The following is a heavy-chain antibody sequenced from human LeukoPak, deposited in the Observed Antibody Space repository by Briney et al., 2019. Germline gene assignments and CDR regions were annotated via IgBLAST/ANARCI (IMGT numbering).Heavy chain of an antibody. Sequence: GGSLRLSCAASGFTFSSYAMSWVRQAPGKGLEWVAIIKKDGSEKYYVDSMKGRFTISRDNAKNSLFLQMNSLIAEDTAIYYCTTDTWYSAGHWGQGTLVTVSS. CDR3: TTDTWYSAGH. J-gene: IGHJ4*02. V-gene: IGHV3-7*03. CDR1: GFTFSSYA. D-gene: IGHD2-15*01. CDR2: IKKDGSEK.